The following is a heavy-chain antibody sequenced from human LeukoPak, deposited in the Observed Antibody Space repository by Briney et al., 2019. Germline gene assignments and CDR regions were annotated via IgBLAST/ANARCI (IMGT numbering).Heavy chain of an antibody. V-gene: IGHV3-23*01. CDR1: GFFFSSYA. CDR3: AKDLPGFFDY. J-gene: IGHJ4*02. CDR2: ISGSGGST. Sequence: GGSLRLSCAASGFFFSSYAMSWVRQAPGKRVEWVSTISGSGGSTYYADSVKGRFTISRDNSKNTLYVQMNSLRAEDTAVYYCAKDLPGFFDYWGQGTLVTVSS.